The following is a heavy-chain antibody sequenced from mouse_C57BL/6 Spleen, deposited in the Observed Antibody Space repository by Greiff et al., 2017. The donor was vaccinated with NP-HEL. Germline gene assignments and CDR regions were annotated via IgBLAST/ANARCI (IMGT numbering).Heavy chain of an antibody. CDR3: ASGGVTSGFAY. V-gene: IGHV3-6*01. J-gene: IGHJ3*01. CDR1: GYSITSGYY. Sequence: EVQLQESGPGLVKPSQSLSLTCSVTGYSITSGYYWNWIRQFPGNKLEWMGYISYDGSNNYNPSLKNRISITRDTSKNQFFLKLNSVTTEDTATYYCASGGVTSGFAYWGQGTLVTVSA. CDR2: ISYDGSN. D-gene: IGHD2-13*01.